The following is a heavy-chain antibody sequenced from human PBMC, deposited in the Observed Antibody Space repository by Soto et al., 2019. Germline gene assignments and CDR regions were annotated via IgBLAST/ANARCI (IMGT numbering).Heavy chain of an antibody. J-gene: IGHJ4*02. D-gene: IGHD2-15*01. V-gene: IGHV3-48*02. CDR1: GFTFSSYS. CDR2: IRSSSSTI. Sequence: EVQLVESGGGLVQPGGSLRLSCAASGFTFSSYSMNWVRQAPGKGLEWVSNIRSSSSTIYYADSVKGRFTISGDNAKNSLYLQMNSLRDEDTAVYYCARDSGGGSPYFHYWGQGTLVTVSS. CDR3: ARDSGGGSPYFHY.